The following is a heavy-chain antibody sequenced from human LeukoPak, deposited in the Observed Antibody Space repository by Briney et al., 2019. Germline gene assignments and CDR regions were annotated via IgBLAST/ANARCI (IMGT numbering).Heavy chain of an antibody. V-gene: IGHV3-23*01. CDR1: GFTFSSYA. D-gene: IGHD5-12*01. Sequence: GGSLRLSCAASGFTFSSYAMSWVRQAPGKGLEWVSAISGSGGSTYYADSVKGRFTISRDNSKNILYLQMNSLRAEDTAVYYCAKDWMSTIINYFDYWGQGTLVTVSS. CDR3: AKDWMSTIINYFDY. J-gene: IGHJ4*02. CDR2: ISGSGGST.